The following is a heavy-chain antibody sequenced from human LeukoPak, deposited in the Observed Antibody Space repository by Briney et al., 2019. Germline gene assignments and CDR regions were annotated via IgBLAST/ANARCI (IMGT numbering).Heavy chain of an antibody. V-gene: IGHV1-69*05. CDR2: IIPIFGTA. Sequence: ASVKVSCKASGGTFSSYAISWVRQAPGQGLEWMGGIIPIFGTANYAQEFQGRVTITTDESTSTAYMELSSLRSEDTAVYYCARGTGTTVGWFDPWGQGTLVTVSS. CDR3: ARGTGTTVGWFDP. CDR1: GGTFSSYA. D-gene: IGHD1-7*01. J-gene: IGHJ5*02.